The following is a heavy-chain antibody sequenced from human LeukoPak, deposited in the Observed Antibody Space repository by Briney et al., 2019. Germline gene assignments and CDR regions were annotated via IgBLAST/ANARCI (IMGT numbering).Heavy chain of an antibody. Sequence: GGSLRLSCAASGFTFSSYGMHWVRQAPGKGLEWVAFIRYDGSNEYYADSVKGRFTISRDNSKYTLYLQMNSLRADDTAVYYCAKQRPGTPSGLDYWGQGTLVTVSS. J-gene: IGHJ4*02. CDR1: GFTFSSYG. CDR2: IRYDGSNE. V-gene: IGHV3-30*02. CDR3: AKQRPGTPSGLDY. D-gene: IGHD3-10*01.